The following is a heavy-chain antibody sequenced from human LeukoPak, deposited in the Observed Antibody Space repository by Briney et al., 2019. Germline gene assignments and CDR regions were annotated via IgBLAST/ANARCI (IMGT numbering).Heavy chain of an antibody. V-gene: IGHV4-38-2*02. Sequence: SETLSLTCTVSGYSISSGYYWGWIRQPPGKGLEWIGSIYHSGSTYYNPSLKSRVTISVDTSKNQFSLKLSSVTAADTAVYYCARKVIVAAREPYFDYWGQGTLVTVSS. CDR1: GYSISSGYY. CDR2: IYHSGST. D-gene: IGHD3-22*01. CDR3: ARKVIVAAREPYFDY. J-gene: IGHJ4*02.